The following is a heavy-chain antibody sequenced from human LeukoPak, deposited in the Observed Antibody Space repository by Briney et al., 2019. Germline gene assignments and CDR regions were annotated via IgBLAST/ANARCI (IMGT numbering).Heavy chain of an antibody. D-gene: IGHD3-22*01. CDR1: GYTFTGYY. Sequence: ASVKVSCTASGYTFTGYYMHWVRQAPGQGLEWMGWINPNSGGTNYAQKFQGRVTMTRDTSISTAYMELSRLRSDDTAVYYCARPEGDSSGYYEYYFDYWGQGTLVTVSS. J-gene: IGHJ4*02. V-gene: IGHV1-2*02. CDR3: ARPEGDSSGYYEYYFDY. CDR2: INPNSGGT.